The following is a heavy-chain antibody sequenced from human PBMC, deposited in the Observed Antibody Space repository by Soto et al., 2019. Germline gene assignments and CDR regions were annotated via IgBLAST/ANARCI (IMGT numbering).Heavy chain of an antibody. CDR1: GYACTSYY. Sequence: SVKASGRAAGYACTSYYMHWLRQAPGQGLEWMGIINPSGGSTSYAQKFQGRVTMTRDTSTSTVYMELSSLRSEDTAVYYCARDLFGVAYYYYYMDVWGKGTTVTVSS. J-gene: IGHJ6*03. V-gene: IGHV1-46*03. CDR3: ARDLFGVAYYYYYMDV. D-gene: IGHD3-3*01. CDR2: INPSGGST.